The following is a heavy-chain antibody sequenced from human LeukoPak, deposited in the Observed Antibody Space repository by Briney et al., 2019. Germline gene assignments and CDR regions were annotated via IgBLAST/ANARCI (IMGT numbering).Heavy chain of an antibody. CDR1: GYTFTGYY. Sequence: GASVKVSCKASGYTFTGYYMHWVRQAPGQGFEWMGWINPNSGGTNYARKFQGRVTMTRDTSISTAYMELSRLRSDDTAVYYCARESLRYFDWLAPYFDYWGQGTLVTVSS. D-gene: IGHD3-9*01. V-gene: IGHV1-2*02. CDR2: INPNSGGT. CDR3: ARESLRYFDWLAPYFDY. J-gene: IGHJ4*02.